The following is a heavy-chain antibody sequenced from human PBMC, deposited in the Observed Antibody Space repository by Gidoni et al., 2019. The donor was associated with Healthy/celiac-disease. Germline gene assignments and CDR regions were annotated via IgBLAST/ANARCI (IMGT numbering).Heavy chain of an antibody. CDR3: ARVDDFWSGYGMDV. Sequence: QVQLVQSGGEVKKPGAAVKVSCKASGYTFTSCGTSRVRQAPGQGLEWMGWISAYNGNTTYAQNLQGRVTMTTDTSTSTAYMELRSLRSDDTAVYYCARVDDFWSGYGMDVWGQGTTVTVSS. D-gene: IGHD3-3*01. J-gene: IGHJ6*02. CDR1: GYTFTSCG. CDR2: ISAYNGNT. V-gene: IGHV1-18*01.